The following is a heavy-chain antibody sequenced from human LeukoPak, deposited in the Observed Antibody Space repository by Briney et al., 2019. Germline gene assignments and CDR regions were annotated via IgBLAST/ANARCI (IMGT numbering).Heavy chain of an antibody. J-gene: IGHJ3*02. Sequence: SETLSLTCTVSGGSISSYYWSWIRQPPGKGLEWIGYIYYTGNTKYKSSLKSRVTMSLDTSKKQLSLNLTSVTAADTGVYFCARTRRGYTYGFPSRELLKAFDIWGQGTMVPVSS. V-gene: IGHV4-59*01. CDR2: IYYTGNT. CDR1: GGSISSYY. CDR3: ARTRRGYTYGFPSRELLKAFDI. D-gene: IGHD5-18*01.